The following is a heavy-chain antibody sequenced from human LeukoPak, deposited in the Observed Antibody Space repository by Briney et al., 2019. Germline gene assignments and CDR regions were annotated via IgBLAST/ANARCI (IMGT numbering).Heavy chain of an antibody. D-gene: IGHD6-13*01. Sequence: SETLSLTCTVSGGSISSYYWSWIRQPPGKGLEWIGYIYYSGSTNYNPSLKSRVTISVDTSKNQFSLKLSSVTAADTAVYYCARETLAAAGRTDYYYYMDVWGKGTTVTVSS. J-gene: IGHJ6*03. CDR1: GGSISSYY. V-gene: IGHV4-59*01. CDR2: IYYSGST. CDR3: ARETLAAAGRTDYYYYMDV.